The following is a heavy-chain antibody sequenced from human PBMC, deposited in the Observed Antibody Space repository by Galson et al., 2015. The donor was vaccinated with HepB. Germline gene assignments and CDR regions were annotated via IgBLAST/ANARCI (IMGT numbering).Heavy chain of an antibody. CDR3: ARSYITSSGRAFDS. V-gene: IGHV3-21*01. J-gene: IGHJ4*02. Sequence: SLRLSCAASGFPFSSNSLNWVRQAPGKGLEWVSSISSGGSYKHYADSVKGRFTISRDNAEDSLYLQMNSLRAEDTAVYFCARSYITSSGRAFDSWGQGTLVTVSS. CDR2: ISSGGSYK. CDR1: GFPFSSNS. D-gene: IGHD3-16*01.